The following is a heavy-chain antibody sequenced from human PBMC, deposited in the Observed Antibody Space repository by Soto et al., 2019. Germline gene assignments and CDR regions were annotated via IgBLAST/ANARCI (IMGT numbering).Heavy chain of an antibody. J-gene: IGHJ5*02. CDR2: INYRWPA. CDR3: ANYFMSRPWFDT. Sequence: QLQLEESGPGLVKPSETLSLTCSVSGGSINNSTSFWGWLRQSPGKGLEWIATINYRWPAEYNPSLKSRVTTSVDRSRNVLSLQMNYVTAPDTAVYYCANYFMSRPWFDTWGQGTLVTVSS. V-gene: IGHV4-39*02. D-gene: IGHD6-6*01. CDR1: GGSINNSTSF.